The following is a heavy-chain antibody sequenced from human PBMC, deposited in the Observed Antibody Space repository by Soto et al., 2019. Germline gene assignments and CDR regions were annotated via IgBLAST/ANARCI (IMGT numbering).Heavy chain of an antibody. V-gene: IGHV4-30-4*01. CDR3: ASGGLDSSSWYGDYYYYGMDV. CDR2: IYYSGST. D-gene: IGHD6-13*01. J-gene: IGHJ6*02. CDR1: GGSISSGDYY. Sequence: QVQLQESGPGLVKPSQTLSLTCTVSGGSISSGDYYWSWIRQPPGKGLEWIGYIYYSGSTYYNPSLKSRVTISVDTSKNQFSLKLSSVTAADTAVYYCASGGLDSSSWYGDYYYYGMDVWGQGTTVTVSS.